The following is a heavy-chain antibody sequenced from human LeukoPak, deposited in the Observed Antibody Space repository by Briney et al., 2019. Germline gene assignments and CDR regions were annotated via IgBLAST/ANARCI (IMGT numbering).Heavy chain of an antibody. CDR2: ISSSSSTI. CDR1: GFTFSSYS. V-gene: IGHV3-48*04. J-gene: IGHJ4*02. D-gene: IGHD3-10*01. Sequence: GGSLRLSCAASGFTFSSYSMNWVRQAPGKGLEWVSYISSSSSTIYYADSVKGRFTISRDNAKNSLYLQMNSLRAEDTAVYYCASSDYMVRGVYTPDYWGQGTLVTVSS. CDR3: ASSDYMVRGVYTPDY.